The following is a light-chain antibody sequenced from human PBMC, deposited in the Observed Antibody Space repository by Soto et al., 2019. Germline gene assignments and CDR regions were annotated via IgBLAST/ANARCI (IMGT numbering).Light chain of an antibody. J-gene: IGKJ1*01. CDR2: GAS. CDR3: QQYFEWPPMT. V-gene: IGKV3-15*01. Sequence: PGERATLSCWASETVATNLAWYQQKPGQAPRLLISGASTRAAGISDRFRGSGSGTEFTLTISGLRSEDSAIYYCQQYFEWPPMTFGQGTKVDIK. CDR1: ETVATN.